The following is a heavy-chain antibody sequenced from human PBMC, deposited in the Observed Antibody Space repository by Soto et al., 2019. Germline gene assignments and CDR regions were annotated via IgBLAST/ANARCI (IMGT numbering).Heavy chain of an antibody. D-gene: IGHD3-22*01. CDR2: IYYSGST. Sequence: PSETLSLTCTVSGGSISSYYWSWIRQPPGKGLEWIGYIYYSGSTNYNPSLKSRVTITVDTSKNQFSLKLSSVTAADTAVYYWARFRFGRSGSPFDYWGQGTLVTVSS. J-gene: IGHJ4*02. CDR1: GGSISSYY. V-gene: IGHV4-59*01. CDR3: ARFRFGRSGSPFDY.